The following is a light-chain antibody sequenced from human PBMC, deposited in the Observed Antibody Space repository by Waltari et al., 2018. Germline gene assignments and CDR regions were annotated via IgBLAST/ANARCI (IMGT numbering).Light chain of an antibody. CDR3: GTWDGILSAVV. V-gene: IGLV1-51*02. Sequence: QSVLPQPPSVSAAPGQKVTITCPARSPNIGQNHVSWYQQVPGTAPKLLIFENNRRPSGIPDRFSGSKSGTSATLGITGLQTEDEADYYCGTWDGILSAVVFGGGTKLTVL. J-gene: IGLJ2*01. CDR2: ENN. CDR1: SPNIGQNH.